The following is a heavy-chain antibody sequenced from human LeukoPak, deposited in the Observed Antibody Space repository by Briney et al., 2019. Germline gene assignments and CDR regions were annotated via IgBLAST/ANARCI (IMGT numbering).Heavy chain of an antibody. CDR3: ARDGDLRPGSLAARPVGLFDY. CDR1: GFTFSSYA. V-gene: IGHV3-30-3*01. CDR2: ISYDGSNK. D-gene: IGHD6-6*01. J-gene: IGHJ4*02. Sequence: GGSLRLSCAASGFTFSSYAMHWVRQAPGKGLEWVAVISYDGSNKYYADSVKGRFTISRDNSKNTLYLQMNSLRAEDTAVYYCARDGDLRPGSLAARPVGLFDYWGQGILVTVSS.